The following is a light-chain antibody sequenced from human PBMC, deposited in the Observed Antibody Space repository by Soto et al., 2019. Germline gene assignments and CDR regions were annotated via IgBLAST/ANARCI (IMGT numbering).Light chain of an antibody. CDR1: SSDVGGYNY. CDR3: SSYTSSSTLVV. Sequence: QSALTQAASVSGSPGLSITISCTGTSSDVGGYNYVSWYQQHPGKAPKLMIYDVSNRPSGVSNRFSGSKSGNTASLTISGLQAEDEADYYCSSYTSSSTLVVFGGGTQLTVL. J-gene: IGLJ2*01. CDR2: DVS. V-gene: IGLV2-14*01.